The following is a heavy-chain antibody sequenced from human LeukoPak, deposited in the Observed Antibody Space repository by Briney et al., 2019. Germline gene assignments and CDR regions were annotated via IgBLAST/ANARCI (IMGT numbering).Heavy chain of an antibody. D-gene: IGHD2-2*01. V-gene: IGHV1-2*02. Sequence: ASVKVSCKASGYTFTGYYMHWVRQAPGQGLEWMGWINPNSGGTNYAQKFQGRVTMTRDTSISTAYMELSRLRSDDTAVYYCARAPYYCSSTSCYADWFDPWGQGTLVTVSS. J-gene: IGHJ5*02. CDR3: ARAPYYCSSTSCYADWFDP. CDR1: GYTFTGYY. CDR2: INPNSGGT.